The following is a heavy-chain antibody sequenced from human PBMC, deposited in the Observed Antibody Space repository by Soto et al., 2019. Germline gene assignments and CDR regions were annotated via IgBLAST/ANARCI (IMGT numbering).Heavy chain of an antibody. J-gene: IGHJ6*02. D-gene: IGHD6-19*01. Sequence: QVQLVQSGAEVKKPGSSVKVSCKASGSTFSNYAFSWVRQAPGQGLEWLGGIMPIFGRADYAQKFRGRVTITGDESTSTAHMELSSLRSEDTAVYYCASWLKEAGIGGSYYYGMDVWGQGTTVTVSS. CDR1: GSTFSNYA. V-gene: IGHV1-69*12. CDR3: ASWLKEAGIGGSYYYGMDV. CDR2: IMPIFGRA.